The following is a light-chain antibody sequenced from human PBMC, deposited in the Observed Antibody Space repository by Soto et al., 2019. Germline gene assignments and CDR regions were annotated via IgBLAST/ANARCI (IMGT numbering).Light chain of an antibody. CDR3: QQYKSCPMT. V-gene: IGKV3D-15*01. CDR1: QSVDRE. J-gene: IGKJ5*01. Sequence: DIVMTQSPATLSVSPGETATLSCRARQSVDRELAWYEQKPGQAPRRLIYGASTWGTGVPPRFSGSGSGTEFTLTISSLQPEDYAVYYCQQYKSCPMTFGPGTRLEMK. CDR2: GAS.